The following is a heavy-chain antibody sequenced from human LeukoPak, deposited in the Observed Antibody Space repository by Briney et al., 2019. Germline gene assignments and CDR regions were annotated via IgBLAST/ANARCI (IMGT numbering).Heavy chain of an antibody. CDR2: VSLDGNPSDS. Sequence: GGSLRLSCTASGYTVRNYALHWVRQTPPGGLEWVAVVSLDGNPSDSYYADSVRGRFTISRDNSRNTLYLHMSSLRREDTATYFCARDQGRYSHGLYYFDSWGQGTLVTVSS. J-gene: IGHJ4*02. V-gene: IGHV3-30*04. D-gene: IGHD5-18*01. CDR3: ARDQGRYSHGLYYFDS. CDR1: GYTVRNYA.